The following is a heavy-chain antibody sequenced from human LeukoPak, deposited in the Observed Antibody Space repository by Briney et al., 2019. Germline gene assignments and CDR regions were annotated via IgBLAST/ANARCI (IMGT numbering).Heavy chain of an antibody. V-gene: IGHV1-2*02. CDR3: ARQERAFDI. J-gene: IGHJ3*02. CDR1: GYTFTGYY. Sequence: ASVKVSCKASGYTFTGYYMHWVRQAPGQGLEWMGWINPNSGGTNYAQKFQGRVTMTRDTSISTAYMELSSLKASDTAIYYCARQERAFDIWGQGTMVTVSS. CDR2: INPNSGGT.